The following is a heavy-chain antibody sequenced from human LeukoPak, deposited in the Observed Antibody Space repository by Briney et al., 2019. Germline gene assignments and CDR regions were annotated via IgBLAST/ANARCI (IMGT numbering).Heavy chain of an antibody. V-gene: IGHV1-69*13. D-gene: IGHD3-22*01. CDR1: GGTFSSYA. CDR2: IIPIFGTA. Sequence: ASVKVSCKASGGTFSSYAISWVRQAPGQGLEWMGGIIPIFGTANYAQKFQGRVTITADESTSTAYMELSSLRSEDTAVYYCATDSLSNYDSSGYDYWGQGTLVTVSS. J-gene: IGHJ4*02. CDR3: ATDSLSNYDSSGYDY.